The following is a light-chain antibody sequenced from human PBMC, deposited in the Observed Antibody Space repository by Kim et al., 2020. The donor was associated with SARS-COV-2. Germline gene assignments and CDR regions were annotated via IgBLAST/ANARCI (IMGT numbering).Light chain of an antibody. CDR3: QAWDRSTAV. CDR2: QDS. V-gene: IGLV3-1*01. Sequence: SYELTQPPSVSVSPGQTASITCSGDKLGDKYACWYQQKPGQSPVLVIYQDSKRPSGLPERFSGSNSGNTATLTISWTQAMDEADYYCQAWDRSTAVFGGG. CDR1: KLGDKY. J-gene: IGLJ2*01.